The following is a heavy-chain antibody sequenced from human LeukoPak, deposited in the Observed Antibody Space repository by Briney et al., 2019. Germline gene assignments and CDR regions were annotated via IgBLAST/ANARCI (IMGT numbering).Heavy chain of an antibody. CDR3: AKAAARPNPHYFDY. Sequence: SDTLSLTCAVSGYSISSSNWWGWIRQPAGKGLEWIGRIYTSGSTNYNPSLKSRVTISVDTSKNQFSLKLSSVTAADTAVYYCAKAAARPNPHYFDYWGQGTLVTVSS. CDR1: GYSISSSNW. J-gene: IGHJ4*02. CDR2: IYTSGST. V-gene: IGHV4-28*03. D-gene: IGHD6-6*01.